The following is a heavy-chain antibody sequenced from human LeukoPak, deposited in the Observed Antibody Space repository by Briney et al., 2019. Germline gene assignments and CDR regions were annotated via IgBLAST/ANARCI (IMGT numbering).Heavy chain of an antibody. J-gene: IGHJ5*02. CDR1: GVSISSSNW. CDR3: ALVPAAIRGFNWFYP. CDR2: IYHSGSS. Sequence: SETVSLTCAVSGVSISSSNWLSRVRQPPGKGLGWIGDIYHSGSSNYNPSLKSRVTISVDKSKTQFSLKLSSVTAADTAVYYCALVPAAIRGFNWFYPWGQGNLVTVS. D-gene: IGHD2-2*01. V-gene: IGHV4-4*02.